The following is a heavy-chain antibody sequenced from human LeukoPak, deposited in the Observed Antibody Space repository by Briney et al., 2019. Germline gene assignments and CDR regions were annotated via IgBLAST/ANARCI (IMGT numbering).Heavy chain of an antibody. CDR2: ISSSGSTI. CDR3: ARDLGYCTSTSCYSLYGMDV. D-gene: IGHD2-2*02. V-gene: IGHV3-48*03. J-gene: IGHJ6*04. Sequence: PGGSLRLSCAASGFTFSSYAMNWVRQAPGKGLEWVSYISSSGSTIYYADSVKGRFTISRDNAKNSLYLQMNSLRAEDTAVYYCARDLGYCTSTSCYSLYGMDVWGKGTTVTVSS. CDR1: GFTFSSYA.